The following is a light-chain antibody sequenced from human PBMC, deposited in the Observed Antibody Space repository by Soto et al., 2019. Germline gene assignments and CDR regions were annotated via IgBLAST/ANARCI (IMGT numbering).Light chain of an antibody. CDR2: ATS. CDR1: QTISSP. CDR3: QHNYGTPA. Sequence: DIQMTQSPSSLSASVGDRVTITCRASQTISSPLSWYQQKPGKVPELLIYATSRLQSGVPSRFSGSRSGTDFTLTISSVQPEDFATYYCQHNYGTPAFGQGTRLEI. V-gene: IGKV1-39*01. J-gene: IGKJ5*01.